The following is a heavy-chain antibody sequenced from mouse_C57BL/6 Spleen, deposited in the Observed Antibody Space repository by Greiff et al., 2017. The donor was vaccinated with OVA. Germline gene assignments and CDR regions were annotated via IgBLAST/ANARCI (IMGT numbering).Heavy chain of an antibody. CDR2: IDHADSYT. Sequence: QVQLQQPGAELVKPGASVKLSCKASGYTFTSYWMQWVNQRPGQGLEWIGEIDHADSYTNYNQTFKGKATLSVDTTSSTAYMQLSSLTSEDSAVYYCARSYGNWDMDYWGQGTTVTVSS. D-gene: IGHD2-1*01. V-gene: IGHV1-50*01. J-gene: IGHJ4*01. CDR1: GYTFTSYW. CDR3: ARSYGNWDMDY.